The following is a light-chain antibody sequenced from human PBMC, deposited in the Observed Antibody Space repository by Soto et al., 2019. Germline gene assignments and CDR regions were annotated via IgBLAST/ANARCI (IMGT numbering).Light chain of an antibody. Sequence: DIQMTQSPYTLSGPVEHRVTITCRASQTIFMWLAWYQQKAGKAPKLLSYKSSTLKSGVPSRFSGSGSGTEFTLTISSQQPDDFATYYCQHYNSYSEAFGQGTKVENK. CDR1: QTIFMW. CDR2: KSS. J-gene: IGKJ1*01. V-gene: IGKV1-5*03. CDR3: QHYNSYSEA.